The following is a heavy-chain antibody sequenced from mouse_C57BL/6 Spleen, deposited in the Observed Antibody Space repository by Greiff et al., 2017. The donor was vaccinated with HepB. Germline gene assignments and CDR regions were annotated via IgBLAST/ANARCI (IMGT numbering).Heavy chain of an antibody. V-gene: IGHV1-9*01. D-gene: IGHD1-3*01. CDR1: GYTFTGYW. CDR3: ARRGLYSRIWYFDV. J-gene: IGHJ1*03. CDR2: ILPGSGST. Sequence: QVQLQQSGAELMKPGASVKLSCKATGYTFTGYWIEWVKQRPGHGLEWIGEILPGSGSTNYNEKLKGKTTFTADTSSNTAYMQLSSLTTEDSAIYDCARRGLYSRIWYFDVWGTGTTVTVSS.